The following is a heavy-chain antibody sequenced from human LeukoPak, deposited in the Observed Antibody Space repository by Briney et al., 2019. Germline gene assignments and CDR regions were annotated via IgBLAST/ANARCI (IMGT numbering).Heavy chain of an antibody. Sequence: PGGSLRLSCAASGFTFSNAWMSWVRQAPGKGLEWIGRIYTNGITNYNPSLKSRVTISLDTSKNQFSLKLTSVTAADTAVYYCARNFSPWGQGTLVTVSS. J-gene: IGHJ5*02. V-gene: IGHV4-4*08. CDR2: IYTNGIT. CDR3: ARNFSP. CDR1: GFTFSNAW. D-gene: IGHD3-3*01.